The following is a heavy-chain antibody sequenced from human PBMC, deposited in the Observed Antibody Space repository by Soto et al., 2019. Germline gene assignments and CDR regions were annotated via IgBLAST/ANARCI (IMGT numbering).Heavy chain of an antibody. CDR2: ISGNSGSI. D-gene: IGHD2-15*01. Sequence: EVQLVESGGGLVQPGRSLRLSCAASGFTFDDYAMHWVRQAPGKGLEWVSGISGNSGSIGYADSVKGRFTISRDNXKXFLYLQMNSLRDEDTALYYCAKDAVVADYYYYGMDVWGQGTTVTVSS. J-gene: IGHJ6*02. CDR1: GFTFDDYA. V-gene: IGHV3-9*01. CDR3: AKDAVVADYYYYGMDV.